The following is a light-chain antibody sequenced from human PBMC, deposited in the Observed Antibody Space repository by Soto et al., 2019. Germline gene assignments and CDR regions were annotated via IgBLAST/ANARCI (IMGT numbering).Light chain of an antibody. CDR1: SSDVGSYNL. J-gene: IGLJ2*01. Sequence: QSALTQPASVSGSPGQSITICCTGTSSDVGSYNLVSWYQQHPGKAPKLMIYEGSKRPSGVSNRFSGSKSGNTASLTISGLQAEDEADYYCCSYAGSSTSVFGEGTKLTVL. V-gene: IGLV2-23*01. CDR2: EGS. CDR3: CSYAGSSTSV.